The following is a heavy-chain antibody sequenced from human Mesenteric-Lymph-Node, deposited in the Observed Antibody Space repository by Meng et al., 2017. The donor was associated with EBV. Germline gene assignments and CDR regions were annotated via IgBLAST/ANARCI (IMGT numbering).Heavy chain of an antibody. D-gene: IGHD4-17*01. J-gene: IGHJ6*02. CDR2: ITRSGAST. CDR3: SKDLSYGDGMDV. V-gene: IGHV3-23*01. Sequence: EEQLLQSGGGLVQSGGSLSLLCAASGFSFSTYAINWVRPAPGKGLQWVSLITRSGASTYYADSVRGRFIISRDNSKNTLYLQMNSLRADDTAVYYCSKDLSYGDGMDVWVQGTPVTVSS. CDR1: GFSFSTYA.